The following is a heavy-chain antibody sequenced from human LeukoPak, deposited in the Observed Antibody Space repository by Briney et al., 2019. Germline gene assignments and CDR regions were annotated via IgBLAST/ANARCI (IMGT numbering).Heavy chain of an antibody. V-gene: IGHV1-58*02. CDR2: IVVGSGNT. CDR3: AADPNYGSGSSYGMDV. D-gene: IGHD3-10*01. CDR1: GFTFTSSA. J-gene: IGHJ6*02. Sequence: SVKVSCKASGFTFTSSAMQWVRQARGQRLEWIGWIVVGSGNTNYAQKFQERVTITRDMSTSTAYMELSSLRSEDTAVYYCAADPNYGSGSSYGMDVWGQGTTVTVSS.